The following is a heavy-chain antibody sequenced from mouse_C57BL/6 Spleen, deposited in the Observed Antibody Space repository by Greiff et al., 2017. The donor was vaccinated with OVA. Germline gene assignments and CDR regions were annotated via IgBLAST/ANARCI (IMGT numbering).Heavy chain of an antibody. CDR1: GYTFTSYW. D-gene: IGHD4-1*01. CDR2: IYPGSGST. Sequence: VQLQQPGAELVKPGASVKMSCKASGYTFTSYWITWVKQRPGQGLEWIGDIYPGSGSTNYNEKLKSKATLTVDTSSSTAYMQLSSLTSADSAVYYCARSEELGRWFAYWGQGTLVTVSA. CDR3: ARSEELGRWFAY. V-gene: IGHV1-55*01. J-gene: IGHJ3*01.